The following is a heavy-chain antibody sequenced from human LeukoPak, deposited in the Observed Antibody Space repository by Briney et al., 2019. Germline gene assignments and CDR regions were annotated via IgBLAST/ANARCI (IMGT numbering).Heavy chain of an antibody. J-gene: IGHJ4*02. Sequence: ASVKVSCKASGGTFSSYAISWVRQAPGQGLEWMGGIISIFGTANYAQKFQGRVTITADESTSTAYMELSSLRSEDTAVYYCARGSYGPRAFDYWGQGTLVTVSS. CDR1: GGTFSSYA. D-gene: IGHD5-18*01. CDR3: ARGSYGPRAFDY. CDR2: IISIFGTA. V-gene: IGHV1-69*01.